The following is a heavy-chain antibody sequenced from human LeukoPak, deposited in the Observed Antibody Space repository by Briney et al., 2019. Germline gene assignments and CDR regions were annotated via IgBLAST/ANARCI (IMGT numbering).Heavy chain of an antibody. CDR1: GFAFDAYT. Sequence: GGSLRLSCSASGFAFDAYTMHWVRQPPGKGLEWVSLISWDSFSMYYADSVQGRFSISRDNSKNTLYLKMNSLRAEDTAVYYCATPYIVGATLGGFDYWGQGTLVTVSS. CDR3: ATPYIVGATLGGFDY. D-gene: IGHD1-26*01. CDR2: ISWDSFSM. J-gene: IGHJ4*02. V-gene: IGHV3-43*01.